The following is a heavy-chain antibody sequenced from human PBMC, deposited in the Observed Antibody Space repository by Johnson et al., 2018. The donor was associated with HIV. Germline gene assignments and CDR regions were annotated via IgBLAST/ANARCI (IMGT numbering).Heavy chain of an antibody. CDR1: GFTFSSYG. Sequence: VQLVESGGGVVQPGGSLRLSCAASGFTFSSYGMHWVRQAPGKGLEWVSGINWNGASTGYPDSVKGRFTISSDNAKNSLYLQMNSLRAEDTALYYCAREMAWEDAFDIWGQGTMVTVSS. CDR3: AREMAWEDAFDI. J-gene: IGHJ3*02. CDR2: INWNGAST. V-gene: IGHV3-20*04. D-gene: IGHD5-24*01.